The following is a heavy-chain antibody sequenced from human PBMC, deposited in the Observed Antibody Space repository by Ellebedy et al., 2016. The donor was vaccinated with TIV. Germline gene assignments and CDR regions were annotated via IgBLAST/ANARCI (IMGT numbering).Heavy chain of an antibody. CDR1: GFTVRSYF. CDR3: ARDPGGGGDYGNNWFDP. J-gene: IGHJ5*02. CDR2: IYNDGGT. V-gene: IGHV3-66*01. D-gene: IGHD3-16*01. Sequence: GESLKISCAASGFTVRSYFMSWVRQAPGKGLEWVSIIYNDGGTNYTDSVKGRFTISRDTSKNTLYLQMNSLRAEDTAVYFCARDPGGGGDYGNNWFDPWGQGTLVTVSS.